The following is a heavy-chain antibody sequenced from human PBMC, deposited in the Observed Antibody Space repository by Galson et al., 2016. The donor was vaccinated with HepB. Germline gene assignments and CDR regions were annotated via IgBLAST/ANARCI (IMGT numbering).Heavy chain of an antibody. CDR3: ARDLDSRYYYSYHVMDV. CDR2: ISGTNGFI. CDR1: GFSFSYAW. V-gene: IGHV3-21*01. J-gene: IGHJ6*02. D-gene: IGHD3-22*01. Sequence: SLRLSCAASGFSFSYAWMSWVRQAPGKGLEWVSSISGTNGFIYQADSVKGRFTISRDNAKNSLYLQMSSLRADDTAVYFCARDLDSRYYYSYHVMDVWGQGTTVTVSS.